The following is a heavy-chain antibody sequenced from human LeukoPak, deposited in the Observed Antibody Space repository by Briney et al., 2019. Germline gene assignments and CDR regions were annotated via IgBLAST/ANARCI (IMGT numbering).Heavy chain of an antibody. CDR1: GFTFSSYA. CDR2: ISYDGSNK. V-gene: IGHV3-30-3*01. D-gene: IGHD2-2*01. Sequence: PGGSLRLSCAASGFTFSSYAMHWVRQAPGKGLEWVAVISYDGSNKYYADSVKGRFTISRDNSKNTLYLQMNSLRAEDTAVYYCARVNGGRNIVVVPAASYYFDYWGQGTLVTVSS. J-gene: IGHJ4*02. CDR3: ARVNGGRNIVVVPAASYYFDY.